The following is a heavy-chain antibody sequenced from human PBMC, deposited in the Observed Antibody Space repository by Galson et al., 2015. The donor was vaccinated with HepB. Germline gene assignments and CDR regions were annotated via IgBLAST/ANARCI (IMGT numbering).Heavy chain of an antibody. V-gene: IGHV3-21*01. CDR1: GFTFSSHS. J-gene: IGHJ3*01. CDR2: ISSSSSYI. CDR3: AGNLGDDAFDV. Sequence: SLRLSCAASGFTFSSHSMNWVRQAPGKGLEWVSSISSSSSYIYYADSVKGRFTISRDNAKNSLYLQMNSLRAEDTAVYYCAGNLGDDAFDVWGQGTMVTVSS. D-gene: IGHD3-16*01.